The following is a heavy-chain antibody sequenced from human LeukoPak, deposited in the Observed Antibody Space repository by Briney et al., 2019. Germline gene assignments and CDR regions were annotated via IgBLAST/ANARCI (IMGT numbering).Heavy chain of an antibody. CDR2: VSDSGTST. J-gene: IGHJ6*03. CDR1: GFTFSDYA. CDR3: AKPYSSGWSPYYHYYMDV. D-gene: IGHD6-19*01. V-gene: IGHV3-23*01. Sequence: GGSLRLSCEVSGFTFSDYAMTWVRQALGKGLEWVSSVSDSGTSTYYADSVKGRFTISRDNSKNTLYLQMSTLRAEDTAVYFCAKPYSSGWSPYYHYYMDVWGTGTTVTVSS.